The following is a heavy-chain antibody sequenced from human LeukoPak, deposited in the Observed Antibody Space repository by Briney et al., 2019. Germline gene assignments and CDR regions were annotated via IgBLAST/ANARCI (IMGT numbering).Heavy chain of an antibody. D-gene: IGHD5-24*01. CDR3: ARERRDGYNRAVDY. Sequence: SETLSLTCTVSGGSISSYYWSWIRQPPGKGLEWIGYIYYSGSTNYNPSLKSRVTISVDTSKNQFSLKLSSVTAADTAVYHCARERRDGYNRAVDYWGQGTLVTVSS. CDR1: GGSISSYY. CDR2: IYYSGST. V-gene: IGHV4-59*01. J-gene: IGHJ4*02.